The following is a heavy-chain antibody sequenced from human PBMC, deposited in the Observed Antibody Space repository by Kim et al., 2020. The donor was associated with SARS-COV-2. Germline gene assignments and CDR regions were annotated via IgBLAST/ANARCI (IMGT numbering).Heavy chain of an antibody. CDR3: ARGVDAHNYFDY. V-gene: IGHV3-53*01. CDR1: GFTVSSHY. D-gene: IGHD5-12*01. Sequence: GGSLRLSCAASGFTVSSHYVSWVRQAPGKGLEWVSVIYAGGNTFYGDPVRGRFTISRDNSKNILYLQMDDLRAEDTAVYYCARGVDAHNYFDYWGQGILVTISS. J-gene: IGHJ4*02. CDR2: IYAGGNT.